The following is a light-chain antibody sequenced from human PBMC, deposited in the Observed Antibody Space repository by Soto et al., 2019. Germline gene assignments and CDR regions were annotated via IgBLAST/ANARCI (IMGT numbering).Light chain of an antibody. J-gene: IGKJ1*01. Sequence: EIVISQSPPTLPVSPGERATLSCRASQSVSNQLAWYQQKPGQAPRLLIYDASRRVTGIPDRFSGSGSGTDFTLTISRLEPEDFAVYYCQQYGSSRPTFGQGTKVDIK. V-gene: IGKV3-20*01. CDR1: QSVSNQ. CDR2: DAS. CDR3: QQYGSSRPT.